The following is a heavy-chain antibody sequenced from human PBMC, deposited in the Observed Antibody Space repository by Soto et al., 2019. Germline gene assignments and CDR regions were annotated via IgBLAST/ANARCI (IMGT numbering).Heavy chain of an antibody. CDR1: GDSVSSNSAA. J-gene: IGHJ4*02. D-gene: IGHD3-9*01. V-gene: IGHV6-1*01. CDR2: TYYRSKWYN. CDR3: ARVSGSTPTTYYDILTGTGVFEY. Sequence: SQTLSLTCAISGDSVSSNSAAWNWIRQPPSRGLEWLGRTYYRSKWYNDYAVSVKSRITINPDTSKNQFSLQLNSVTPEDTAVYYCARVSGSTPTTYYDILTGTGVFEYWGQGTLVTVSS.